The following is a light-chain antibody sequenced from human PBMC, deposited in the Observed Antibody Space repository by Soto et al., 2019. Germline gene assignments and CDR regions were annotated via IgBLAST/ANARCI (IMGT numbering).Light chain of an antibody. CDR3: QQYVTSPRA. Sequence: EIVLTQSPGTLSLSPGERATLSCRASQSVSSSYLAWYQQKPGQAPRLLIYGASSRATGIPDRFSGSGSGTNFTRTISRLEPEDFAVYFWQQYVTSPRAFGQRTKL. V-gene: IGKV3-20*01. CDR1: QSVSSSY. J-gene: IGKJ3*01. CDR2: GAS.